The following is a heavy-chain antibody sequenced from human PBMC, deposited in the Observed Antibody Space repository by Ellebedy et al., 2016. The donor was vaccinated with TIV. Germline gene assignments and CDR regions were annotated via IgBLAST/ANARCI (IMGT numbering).Heavy chain of an antibody. D-gene: IGHD6-19*01. CDR3: ARDHMGSSGWYGDFDY. V-gene: IGHV3-53*01. J-gene: IGHJ4*02. Sequence: PGGSLRLSCAASGFTFSSYAMSWVRQAPGKGLEWVSVIYSGGSTYYADSVKGRFTISRDNSKNTLYLQMNSLRAEDTAVYYCARDHMGSSGWYGDFDYWGQGTLVTVSS. CDR1: GFTFSSYA. CDR2: IYSGGST.